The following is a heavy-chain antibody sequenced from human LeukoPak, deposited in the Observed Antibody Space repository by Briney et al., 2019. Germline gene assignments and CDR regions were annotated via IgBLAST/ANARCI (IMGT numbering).Heavy chain of an antibody. CDR3: ARKYYDSSAYSDY. J-gene: IGHJ4*02. Sequence: GGSLRLSCAASGFTFSSYAMSWVRQAPGKGLEWVSAISGSGGSTYYADSVKGRFTISRDNSKNTLYLQMNSLRAEDTAVYYCARKYYDSSAYSDYWGQGTLVTVSS. D-gene: IGHD3-22*01. V-gene: IGHV3-23*01. CDR1: GFTFSSYA. CDR2: ISGSGGST.